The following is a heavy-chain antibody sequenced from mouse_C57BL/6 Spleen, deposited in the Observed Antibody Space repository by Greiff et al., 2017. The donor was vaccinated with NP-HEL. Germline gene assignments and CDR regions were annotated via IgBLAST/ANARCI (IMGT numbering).Heavy chain of an antibody. CDR2: IYPGSGRT. J-gene: IGHJ2*01. D-gene: IGHD1-1*01. CDR3: ARHYGSSSDYFDY. Sequence: QVQLQQPGAELVKPGASVQMSCKASGYTFTSYWITWVKQRPGQGLEWIGDIYPGSGRTNYNEKFKSKATLTVDTSSSTAYMQLSSLTSEDSAVYYCARHYGSSSDYFDYWGQGTTLTVSS. CDR1: GYTFTSYW. V-gene: IGHV1-55*01.